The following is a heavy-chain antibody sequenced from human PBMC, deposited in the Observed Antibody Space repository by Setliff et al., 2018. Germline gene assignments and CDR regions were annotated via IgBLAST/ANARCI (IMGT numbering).Heavy chain of an antibody. D-gene: IGHD3-10*01. Sequence: ASVKVSCKASGGTFSSHGINWLRQAPGQGFEWMGWISTNNGKTEYSQKVQGRVTMTTDRSTSTVYMELRSLRSDDTAVYYCARGTDYHGSGSYWAKDVWGKGTTVTVSS. CDR2: ISTNNGKT. J-gene: IGHJ6*04. CDR3: ARGTDYHGSGSYWAKDV. V-gene: IGHV1-18*01. CDR1: GGTFSSHG.